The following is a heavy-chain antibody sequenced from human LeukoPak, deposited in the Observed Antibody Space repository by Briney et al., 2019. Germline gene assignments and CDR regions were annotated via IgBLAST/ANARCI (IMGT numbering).Heavy chain of an antibody. CDR2: INHSGST. Sequence: SETLSLTCAVYGGSFSGYYWSWIRQPPGKGLEWIGEINHSGSTNYNPSLKSRVTISVDTSKNQFSLKLSSVTAADTAVYYCARPRGYSYGYRDWGQGTPVTVSS. D-gene: IGHD5-18*01. CDR1: GGSFSGYY. CDR3: ARPRGYSYGYRD. J-gene: IGHJ4*02. V-gene: IGHV4-34*01.